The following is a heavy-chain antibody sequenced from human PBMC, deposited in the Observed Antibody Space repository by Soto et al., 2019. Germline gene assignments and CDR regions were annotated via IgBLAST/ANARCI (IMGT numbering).Heavy chain of an antibody. J-gene: IGHJ6*03. Sequence: PGGSLRLSCAASGFTFSSYWMSWVRQAPGKGLEWVANIKQDGGEKYYVDSVKGRFTISRDNAKNSLYLQMNSLRAEDTAVYYCARGDSGLVKLGPEYYYYYYYMDVRGKGTTVTVSS. D-gene: IGHD2-15*01. CDR1: GFTFSSYW. CDR2: IKQDGGEK. CDR3: ARGDSGLVKLGPEYYYYYYYMDV. V-gene: IGHV3-7*04.